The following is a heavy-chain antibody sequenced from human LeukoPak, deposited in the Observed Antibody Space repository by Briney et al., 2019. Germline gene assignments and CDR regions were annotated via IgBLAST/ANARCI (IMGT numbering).Heavy chain of an antibody. J-gene: IGHJ4*02. CDR2: ISGSGGST. CDR1: GFTFSSYA. D-gene: IGHD5-18*01. CDR3: AKTWIQLWLPYY. V-gene: IGHV3-23*01. Sequence: SGGSLRLSCAASGFTFSSYAISWVRQAPGKGLEWVSAISGSGGSTYYADSVKGRFTISRDNSKNTLYLQMNSLRAEDTAVYYCAKTWIQLWLPYYWGQGTLVTVSS.